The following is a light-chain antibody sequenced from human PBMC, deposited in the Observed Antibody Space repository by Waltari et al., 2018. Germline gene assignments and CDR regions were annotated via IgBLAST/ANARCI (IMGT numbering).Light chain of an antibody. Sequence: QSALTQPASVSGSPGQSITISCTGTNSDVGSYNLVSWYQQRPGKAPKLMIYEGSKRPSGVSNRFSGSKSGNTASLTISGLQAEDEADYYCCSYAGSSTLVFGGGTKLTVL. CDR1: NSDVGSYNL. J-gene: IGLJ3*02. CDR3: CSYAGSSTLV. V-gene: IGLV2-23*01. CDR2: EGS.